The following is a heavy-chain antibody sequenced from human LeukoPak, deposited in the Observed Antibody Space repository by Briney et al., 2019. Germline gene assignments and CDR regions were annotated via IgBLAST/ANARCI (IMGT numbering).Heavy chain of an antibody. V-gene: IGHV1-18*01. J-gene: IGHJ5*02. Sequence: ASVKVSCKASGYTFTSYGISWVRQAPGQGLEWMGWISAYNGNTNYAQKLQGRVTMTTDTSTSTAYMELRSLRSDDTAVYYCARDRPVLQQPGDWFDPWGQGTLVTVSS. CDR2: ISAYNGNT. CDR3: ARDRPVLQQPGDWFDP. D-gene: IGHD6-13*01. CDR1: GYTFTSYG.